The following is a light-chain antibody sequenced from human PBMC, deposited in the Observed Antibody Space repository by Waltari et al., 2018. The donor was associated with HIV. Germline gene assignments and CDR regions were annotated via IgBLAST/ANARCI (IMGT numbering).Light chain of an antibody. J-gene: IGKJ1*01. CDR1: QDISNH. CDR2: DAT. V-gene: IGKV1-33*01. CDR3: QQYHHLPWA. Sequence: DIQMTQSPSSLSASVGDRVTISCQASQDISNHLNWYQQKPGKAPNLLIYDATNLETGAPSRVSGSGSGTDFTFTISSLQPADIATYYCQQYHHLPWAFGQGTKVEF.